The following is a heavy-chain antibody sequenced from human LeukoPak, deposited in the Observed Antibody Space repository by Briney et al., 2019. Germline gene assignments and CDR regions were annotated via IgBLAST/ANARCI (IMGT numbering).Heavy chain of an antibody. CDR2: SNPNGGST. Sequence: ASVKVSCKASGYTFTSQYMHWVRQAPGQGLEWMGISNPNGGSTRYAQKFQGRVTVTRDTSTSTVYMELSSLRSEDTAVYYCARGAWRYGDYWGQGTLVTVSS. J-gene: IGHJ4*02. CDR3: ARGAWRYGDY. V-gene: IGHV1-46*01. D-gene: IGHD1-1*01. CDR1: GYTFTSQY.